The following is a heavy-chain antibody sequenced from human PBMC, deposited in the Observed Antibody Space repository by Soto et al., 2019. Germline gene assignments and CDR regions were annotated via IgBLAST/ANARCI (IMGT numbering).Heavy chain of an antibody. CDR1: GVTVSSYG. J-gene: IGHJ3*02. V-gene: IGHV3-30*18. CDR3: AKGHAPEIHSSFHI. Sequence: HGCSPRLCSEVSGVTVSSYGMHWVRQDPGKGLEWVGAIASDGTKESYGDSVKGRFTISRDNPKNTLYLQMNSLRGDDTAVYFCAKGHAPEIHSSFHIWGQGTMVTVS. CDR2: IASDGTKE.